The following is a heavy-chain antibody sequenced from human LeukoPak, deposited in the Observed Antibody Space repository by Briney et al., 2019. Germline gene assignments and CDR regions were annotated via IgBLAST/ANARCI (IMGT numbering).Heavy chain of an antibody. CDR1: GGTFTNYG. J-gene: IGHJ4*02. V-gene: IGHV1-69*06. CDR2: VFLKIRSP. CDR3: ARGSSGSHTLDD. D-gene: IGHD1-26*01. Sequence: SVKVSCKSTGGTFTNYGFTWVRQAPGQGLEWIGVVFLKIRSPNYPQRFQDRVTITADRSTNTTYLDLSRLTSDDTAVYYCARGSSGSHTLDDWGQGTLVTVFS.